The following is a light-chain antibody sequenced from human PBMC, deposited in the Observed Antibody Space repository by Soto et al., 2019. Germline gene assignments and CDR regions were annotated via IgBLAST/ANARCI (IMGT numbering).Light chain of an antibody. J-gene: IGKJ4*01. V-gene: IGKV3-20*01. CDR2: GAS. CDR1: QTGIGKF. CDR3: RQYGRSLGFA. Sequence: IELTQSPCTLSLSPCERAALSFMASQTGIGKFLAWYPEKPGQGPRLLIYGASTRATGIPDRFSGSGSGTDFTLTISRLDPEDFAVYYCRQYGRSLGFAVGGGTKVDIK.